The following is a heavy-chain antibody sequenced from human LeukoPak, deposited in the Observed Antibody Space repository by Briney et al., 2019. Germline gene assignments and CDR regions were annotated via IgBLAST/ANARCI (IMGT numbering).Heavy chain of an antibody. J-gene: IGHJ3*02. CDR3: ATWFGEDAFDI. CDR1: GFTFSSYR. D-gene: IGHD3-10*01. Sequence: PGGSLRLSCAASGFTFSSYRMNWVRQAPGKGLEWVSYISSSRSTIYYADSVKGRFTISRDNAKNSLYLQMNSLRAEDTAVYYCATWFGEDAFDIWGQGTMVTVSS. V-gene: IGHV3-48*04. CDR2: ISSSRSTI.